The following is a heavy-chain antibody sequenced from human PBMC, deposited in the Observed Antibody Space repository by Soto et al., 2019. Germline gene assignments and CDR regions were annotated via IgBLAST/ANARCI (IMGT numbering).Heavy chain of an antibody. CDR1: GFTFSDYY. V-gene: IGHV3-11*06. D-gene: IGHD2-15*01. CDR2: IGSSSTNT. J-gene: IGHJ6*02. Sequence: PGGSLRLSCAASGFTFSDYYMSWIRQAPGKGLEWVSYIGSSSTNTKYADSVKGRFTISRDNAKNSLYLQMNSLTAEDTAVYYCASDGDTYCSARSSYSGYYYYAMDVWGQGTTVTVSS. CDR3: ASDGDTYCSARSSYSGYYYYAMDV.